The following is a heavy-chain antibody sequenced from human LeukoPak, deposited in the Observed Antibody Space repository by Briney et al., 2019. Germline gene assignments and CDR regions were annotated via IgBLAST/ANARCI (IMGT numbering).Heavy chain of an antibody. V-gene: IGHV3-48*01. J-gene: IGHJ6*03. Sequence: GRSLRLSCAASGFTFSSYSMNWVRQAPGKGLEWVSYISSSSSTIYYADSVKGRFTISRDNSKNTLYLQMNSLRAEDTAVYYCARDPPGRVTSLFYYYYYYMDVWGKGTTVTVSS. D-gene: IGHD4-17*01. CDR3: ARDPPGRVTSLFYYYYYYMDV. CDR2: ISSSSSTI. CDR1: GFTFSSYS.